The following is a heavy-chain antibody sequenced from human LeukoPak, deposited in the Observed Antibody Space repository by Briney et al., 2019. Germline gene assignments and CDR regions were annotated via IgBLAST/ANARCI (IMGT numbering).Heavy chain of an antibody. CDR2: ISAYNGNT. CDR3: AREADSSGYYDAVNWFDP. CDR1: GYTFTSYG. Sequence: ASVEVSCKASGYTFTSYGISWVRQAPGQGLEWMGWISAYNGNTNYAQKLQGRVTMTTDTSTSTAYMELRSLRSDDTAVYYCAREADSSGYYDAVNWFDPWGQGTLVTVSS. V-gene: IGHV1-18*01. J-gene: IGHJ5*02. D-gene: IGHD3-22*01.